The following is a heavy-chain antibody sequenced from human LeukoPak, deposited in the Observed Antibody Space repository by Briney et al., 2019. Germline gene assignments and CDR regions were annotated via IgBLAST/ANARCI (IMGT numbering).Heavy chain of an antibody. Sequence: PGRSLRLSCAASGFSFSNYWMHWVRQAPGKGPVWVSRISNDGSNTIYADSVKGRFTISRDNAKNTLYLQMDSLRAEDTAVYYCARDDNGDYIYWGQGNLVTVSS. CDR3: ARDDNGDYIY. D-gene: IGHD4-17*01. J-gene: IGHJ4*02. CDR2: ISNDGSNT. CDR1: GFSFSNYW. V-gene: IGHV3-74*01.